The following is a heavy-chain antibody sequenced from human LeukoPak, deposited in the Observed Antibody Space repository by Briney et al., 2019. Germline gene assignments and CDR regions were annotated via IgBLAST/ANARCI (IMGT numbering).Heavy chain of an antibody. D-gene: IGHD3-16*01. J-gene: IGHJ3*01. V-gene: IGHV3-7*01. CDR3: ARPAYTAAYDL. CDR2: MKGDGSEI. Sequence: GGSLRLSCAASGFTFSTYWMTWVRQAPGKELEWVANMKGDGSEIHYVDSVKGRFTISRDNAKNSLYLQMNYLRAEDTAVYYCARPAYTAAYDLWGQGTMVTVSS. CDR1: GFTFSTYW.